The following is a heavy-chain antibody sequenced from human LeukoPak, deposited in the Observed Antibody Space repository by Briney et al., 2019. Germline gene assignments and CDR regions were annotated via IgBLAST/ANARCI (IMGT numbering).Heavy chain of an antibody. CDR3: AKNYYDSSGYYGGGFDY. D-gene: IGHD3-22*01. CDR1: GFTFSSYA. CDR2: ISGSGGIT. J-gene: IGHJ4*02. V-gene: IGHV3-23*01. Sequence: PGGSLRLSCAASGFTFSSYAMSWVRQAPGKGLEWVSAISGSGGITYYADSVKGRFTISRDNSKNTLYLQMNSLRAEDTAVYYCAKNYYDSSGYYGGGFDYWGQGTLVTVSS.